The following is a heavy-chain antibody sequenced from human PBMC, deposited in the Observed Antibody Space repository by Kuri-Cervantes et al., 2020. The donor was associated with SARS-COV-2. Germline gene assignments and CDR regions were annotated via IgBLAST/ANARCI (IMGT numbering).Heavy chain of an antibody. D-gene: IGHD2-2*01. CDR1: GFTFSSYS. V-gene: IGHV3-48*01. CDR3: ARDMACTSTSCYGFDY. J-gene: IGHJ4*02. Sequence: GESLKISCAASGFTFSSYSMNWVRQAPGKGLEWVSYISSSSSTIYYADSVKGRFTISRDNAKNSLYLQMNSLRAEDTAVYYCARDMACTSTSCYGFDYWGQGTLVTVSS. CDR2: ISSSSSTI.